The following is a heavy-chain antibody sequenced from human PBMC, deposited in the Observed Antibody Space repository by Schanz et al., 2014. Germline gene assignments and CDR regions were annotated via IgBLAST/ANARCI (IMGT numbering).Heavy chain of an antibody. CDR2: IWSDGSTK. D-gene: IGHD4-17*01. J-gene: IGHJ4*02. Sequence: QVQLVESGGGVVQPGRSLRLSCAASGFAFCVYGMHWVRQDPGKGPEWVAVIWSDGSTKYYADSVRGRFTISRDRFQNTLYLRMSSLRAEDTAVYYCARPRIGYGEVDYWGQGTLVTVSS. CDR1: GFAFCVYG. CDR3: ARPRIGYGEVDY. V-gene: IGHV3-33*01.